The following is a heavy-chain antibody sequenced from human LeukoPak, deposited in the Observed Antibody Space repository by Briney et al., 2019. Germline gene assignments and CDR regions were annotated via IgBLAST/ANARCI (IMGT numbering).Heavy chain of an antibody. D-gene: IGHD5-18*01. CDR1: GYSFTDYW. V-gene: IGHV5-51*01. CDR3: ARYTAMGYYGMDV. J-gene: IGHJ6*02. CDR2: IFPDDSDT. Sequence: GESLKISCQGSGYSFTDYWIGWVRQMPGKGLEWMGIIFPDDSDTKYSPSFQGQVTISVDKSISTAYLQWSSLKASDTAMYYCARYTAMGYYGMDVWGQGTTVTVSS.